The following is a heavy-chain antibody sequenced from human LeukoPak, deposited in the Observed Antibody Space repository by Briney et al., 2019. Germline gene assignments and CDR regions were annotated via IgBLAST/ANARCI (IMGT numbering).Heavy chain of an antibody. CDR1: GGSISSSSYY. CDR3: AGFVSESASWNAVITVDY. V-gene: IGHV4-39*01. D-gene: IGHD3-22*01. CDR2: IYYSGST. J-gene: IGHJ4*02. Sequence: ASETLSLTCTVSGGSISSSSYYWGWIRQPPGKGLEWIGSIYYSGSTYYNPSPKSRVTISVDTSKNQFSLKLSSVTAADTAVYYCAGFVSESASWNAVITVDYWGQRTLVTISS.